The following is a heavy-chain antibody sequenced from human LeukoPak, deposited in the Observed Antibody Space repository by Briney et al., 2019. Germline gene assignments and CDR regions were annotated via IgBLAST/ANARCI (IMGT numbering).Heavy chain of an antibody. D-gene: IGHD5-18*01. Sequence: AGGSLRLSCAASGFTFSSYSMNWVRQAPGKGLEWVSSISSSSSYIYYADSVKGRFTISRDNAKNSMYLQMNSLRAEDTAVYYCARVGYSYGPTSYYYYMDVWGKGTTVTVSS. J-gene: IGHJ6*03. CDR3: ARVGYSYGPTSYYYYMDV. V-gene: IGHV3-21*01. CDR1: GFTFSSYS. CDR2: ISSSSSYI.